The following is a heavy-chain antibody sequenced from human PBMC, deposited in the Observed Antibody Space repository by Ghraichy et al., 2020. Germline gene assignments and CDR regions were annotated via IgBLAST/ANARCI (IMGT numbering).Heavy chain of an antibody. J-gene: IGHJ6*02. V-gene: IGHV3-23*01. CDR3: AKDMDLELPGWGNYYGMDV. CDR2: ISGSGGST. CDR1: GFTFSSYA. D-gene: IGHD1-7*01. Sequence: GGSLRLSCAASGFTFSSYAMSWVRQAPGKGLEWVSAISGSGGSTYYADSVKGRFTISRDNSKNTLYLQMNSLRAEDTAVYYCAKDMDLELPGWGNYYGMDVWGQGTTVTVSS.